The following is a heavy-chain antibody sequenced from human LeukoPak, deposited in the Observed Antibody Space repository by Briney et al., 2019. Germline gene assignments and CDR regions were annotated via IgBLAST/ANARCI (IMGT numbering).Heavy chain of an antibody. D-gene: IGHD4-23*01. CDR1: GGSISSGGYY. CDR3: ARGGPTVVKRVDY. J-gene: IGHJ4*02. V-gene: IGHV4-30-2*01. CDR2: INHSGST. Sequence: SQTLSLTCTVSGGSISSGGYYWSWIRQPPGKGLEWIGEINHSGSTNYNPSLKSRVTISVDTSKNQFSLKLSSVTAADTAVYYCARGGPTVVKRVDYWGQGTLVTVSS.